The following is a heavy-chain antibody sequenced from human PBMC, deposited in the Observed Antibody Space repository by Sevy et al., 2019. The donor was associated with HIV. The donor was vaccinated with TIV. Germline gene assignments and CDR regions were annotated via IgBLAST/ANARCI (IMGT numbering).Heavy chain of an antibody. J-gene: IGHJ4*02. Sequence: ASVKVSCKASGYTFTGYFIHWARQAPGQGLEWMGWINPNSGDTNYAQKFQGRVTVTRDTSINTAYMELSRLRSDDTAVYYCASPGGYRYGSLLDYWGQGTLVTVSS. CDR2: INPNSGDT. CDR3: ASPGGYRYGSLLDY. D-gene: IGHD5-18*01. CDR1: GYTFTGYF. V-gene: IGHV1-2*02.